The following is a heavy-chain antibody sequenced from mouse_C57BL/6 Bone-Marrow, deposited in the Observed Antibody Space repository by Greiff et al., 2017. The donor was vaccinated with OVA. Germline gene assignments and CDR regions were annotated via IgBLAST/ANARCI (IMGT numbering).Heavy chain of an antibody. CDR3: AREGIYDYFDY. J-gene: IGHJ2*01. CDR1: GYTFTSYG. CDR2: IYPRSGNT. V-gene: IGHV1-81*01. Sequence: VKLQESGAELARPGASVKLSCKASGYTFTSYGISWVKQRTGQGLEWIGEIYPRSGNTYYNEKFKGKATLTADKSSSTAYMELRSLTSEDSAVYVCAREGIYDYFDYWGQGTTLTVSS. D-gene: IGHD2-12*01.